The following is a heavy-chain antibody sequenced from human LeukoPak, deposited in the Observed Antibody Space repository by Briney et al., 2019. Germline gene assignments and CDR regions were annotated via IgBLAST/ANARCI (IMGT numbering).Heavy chain of an antibody. J-gene: IGHJ4*02. V-gene: IGHV3-23*01. CDR1: GFTFSSYW. CDR2: IHAGGKDP. D-gene: IGHD2-21*02. CDR3: TKGGHDFNPFYN. Sequence: TGGSLRLSCATSGFTFSSYWMSWVRQVPGKGLEWVPSIHAGGKDPFCADSVQGRCTISRDNSKNTLFLQLNSLRVEDTAIYFCTKGGHDFNPFYNWGQGTLVTVSS.